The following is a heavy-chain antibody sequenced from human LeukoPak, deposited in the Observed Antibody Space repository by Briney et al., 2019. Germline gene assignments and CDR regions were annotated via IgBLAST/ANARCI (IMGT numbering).Heavy chain of an antibody. CDR1: GYTFTGYY. V-gene: IGHV1-2*02. Sequence: ASVKVSCKASGYTFTGYYMNWVRQAPGQGLEWMGWINPNSGGTNYAQKFQGRVTMTRDTSISTAYMELSRLRSDDTAVYYCARDGDRYSSGWLHDYWGQGTLVTVSS. J-gene: IGHJ4*02. CDR3: ARDGDRYSSGWLHDY. CDR2: INPNSGGT. D-gene: IGHD6-19*01.